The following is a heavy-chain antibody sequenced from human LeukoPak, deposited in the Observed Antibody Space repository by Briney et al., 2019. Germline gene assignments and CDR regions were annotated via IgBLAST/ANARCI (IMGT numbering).Heavy chain of an antibody. D-gene: IGHD6-13*01. J-gene: IGHJ3*01. CDR1: GGSISSGSYY. CDR3: ARDEQQLVLGV. Sequence: SQTLSLTCTVSGGSISSGSYYWSWIRQPAGKGLEWIGRIYTSGSTNYNPSLKSRVTISVDTSKNQFSLKLSSVTAADTAVYYCARDEQQLVLGVWGQGTMVTVSS. V-gene: IGHV4-61*02. CDR2: IYTSGST.